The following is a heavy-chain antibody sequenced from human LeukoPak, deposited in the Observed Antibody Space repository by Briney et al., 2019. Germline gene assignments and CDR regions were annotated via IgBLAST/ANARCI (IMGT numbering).Heavy chain of an antibody. Sequence: SETLSLTCTVSGDSISRSASSWSWIRQPPGKGLGWIGYIYHSGGTYYNPSLRSRVTISLDRSKNQFSLKLTSVTAADTAVYYCARDFIAQSPIPAFWGQGTLVSVSS. CDR3: ARDFIAQSPIPAF. J-gene: IGHJ4*02. V-gene: IGHV4-30-2*01. D-gene: IGHD3-3*02. CDR2: IYHSGGT. CDR1: GDSISRSASS.